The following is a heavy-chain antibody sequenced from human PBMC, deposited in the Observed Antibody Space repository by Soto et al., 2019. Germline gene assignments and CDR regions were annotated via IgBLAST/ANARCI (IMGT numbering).Heavy chain of an antibody. D-gene: IGHD3-3*01. CDR1: GFSLTTSGVG. J-gene: IGHJ4*02. V-gene: IGHV2-5*02. Sequence: QITLNESGPTVVRPTETLTLTCRFSGFSLTTSGVGVSWIRQSPGKAPEWLALIYWADDKRYSASLKSRLTITKDTAKNQVVLTVSDLDPTDTATYYCAHRVLRTVFGLVTTTAIYFDFWGQGTPVAVSS. CDR3: AHRVLRTVFGLVTTTAIYFDF. CDR2: IYWADDK.